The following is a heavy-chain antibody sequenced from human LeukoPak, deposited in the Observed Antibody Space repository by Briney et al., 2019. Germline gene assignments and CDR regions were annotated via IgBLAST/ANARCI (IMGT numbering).Heavy chain of an antibody. CDR2: IQYHGGNK. CDR1: GFTFSSYG. J-gene: IGHJ4*02. V-gene: IGHV3-30*02. Sequence: GGSLRLSCAASGFTFSSYGMHWVRQAPGKGLEWMTFIQYHGGNKYYADSVKGRFTISRDNSKKTLYLQMNSLRADDTAVYYCAKDPKGFTSAFYYFDSWGQGTLVTVSS. CDR3: AKDPKGFTSAFYYFDS. D-gene: IGHD6-25*01.